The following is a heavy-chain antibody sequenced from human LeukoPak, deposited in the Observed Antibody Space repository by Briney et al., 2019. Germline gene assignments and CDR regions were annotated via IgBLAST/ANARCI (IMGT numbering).Heavy chain of an antibody. Sequence: PSHTLSLTCTVSGGSISSGDYYWSWIRQPPGKGLERNGYIYYSGSTYYNPSLKSRVTISVDTSKNQFSLKLSSVTAADTAVYYCARDGVGGLYYFDYWGQGTLVTVSS. CDR1: GGSISSGDYY. D-gene: IGHD4-23*01. CDR2: IYYSGST. J-gene: IGHJ4*02. CDR3: ARDGVGGLYYFDY. V-gene: IGHV4-30-4*01.